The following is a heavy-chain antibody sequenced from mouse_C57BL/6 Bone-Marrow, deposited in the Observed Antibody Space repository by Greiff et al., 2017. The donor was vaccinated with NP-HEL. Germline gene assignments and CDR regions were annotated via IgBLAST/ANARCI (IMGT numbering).Heavy chain of an antibody. Sequence: VKLVESGAELVRPGASVKLSCKASGYTFPDYYINWVKQRPGQGLEWIARIYPGSGNTYYNEKFKGNATLTAEKSSSTAYMQLSSLTSEDSAVYFCNLAWFAYWGQGTLVTVSA. V-gene: IGHV1-76*01. J-gene: IGHJ3*01. CDR3: NLAWFAY. CDR1: GYTFPDYY. CDR2: IYPGSGNT.